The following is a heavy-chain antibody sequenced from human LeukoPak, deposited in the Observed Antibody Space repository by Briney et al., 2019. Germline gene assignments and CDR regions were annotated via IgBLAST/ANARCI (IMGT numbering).Heavy chain of an antibody. V-gene: IGHV3-43D*03. Sequence: GGSLRLSCGACGFTFDDYAMHWVRRAPGKGLEWVSLISCDGGSTYYADSVRGRFTISRDNSKNSLYLQMNSLRAEDTALYYCAKDRSPSSGYSYFDYWGQGTLVTVSS. J-gene: IGHJ4*02. D-gene: IGHD3-22*01. CDR2: ISCDGGST. CDR3: AKDRSPSSGYSYFDY. CDR1: GFTFDDYA.